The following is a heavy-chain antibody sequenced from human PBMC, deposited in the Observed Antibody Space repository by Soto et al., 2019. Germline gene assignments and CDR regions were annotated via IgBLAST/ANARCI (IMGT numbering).Heavy chain of an antibody. CDR2: INHSGTI. V-gene: IGHV4-34*01. CDR3: ARADRTLVTSYGLDV. CDR1: GGSFSGFY. Sequence: SETLFLTCAVSGGSFSGFYWTWIRQPPGGGLEWIGEINHSGTINFNPSLRSRLTISLDSSKKHFSLKLTSLTAADAAVYYCARADRTLVTSYGLDVWGQGTTVTVSS. J-gene: IGHJ6*02. D-gene: IGHD2-21*02.